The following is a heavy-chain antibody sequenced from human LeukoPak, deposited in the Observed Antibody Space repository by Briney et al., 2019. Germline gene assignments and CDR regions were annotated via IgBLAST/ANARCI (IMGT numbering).Heavy chain of an antibody. CDR2: ISYDGSNK. J-gene: IGHJ4*02. CDR3: AKDLLRFLEWLAYFDY. D-gene: IGHD3-3*01. Sequence: GGSLRLSCAASGFTFSSYAMHWVRQAPGKGLEWVAVISYDGSNKYYADSVKGRFTISRDNSKNTLYLQMNSLRAEDTAVYYCAKDLLRFLEWLAYFDYWGQGTLVTVSS. CDR1: GFTFSSYA. V-gene: IGHV3-30-3*01.